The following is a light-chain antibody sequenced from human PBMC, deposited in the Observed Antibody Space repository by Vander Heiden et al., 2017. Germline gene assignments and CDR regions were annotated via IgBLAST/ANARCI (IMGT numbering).Light chain of an antibody. Sequence: DIQMTQSPFSLSASAGDRVTITCRASQSISSYLNWYRQKPGKAPELLIYAASSLLSGVPSRFSGSGSGTEFSLTISRLQPEDFATYYCQQSVNSPWTFGQGTTVEIK. CDR1: QSISSY. CDR2: AAS. J-gene: IGKJ1*01. CDR3: QQSVNSPWT. V-gene: IGKV1-39*01.